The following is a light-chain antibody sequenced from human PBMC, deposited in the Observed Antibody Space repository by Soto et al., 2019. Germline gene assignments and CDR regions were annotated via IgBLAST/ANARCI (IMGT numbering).Light chain of an antibody. CDR2: DIS. Sequence: DIVLTQFPATLSLSPGERATLSCRASQRVISYLAWYQQKPCQAPRLLIYDISNRATGIPARFIGSGSGTEFTHRISSMEPADSAVYYCPQRSAWPRNTFGQGNKLEIK. CDR1: QRVISY. CDR3: PQRSAWPRNT. J-gene: IGKJ2*01. V-gene: IGKV3-11*01.